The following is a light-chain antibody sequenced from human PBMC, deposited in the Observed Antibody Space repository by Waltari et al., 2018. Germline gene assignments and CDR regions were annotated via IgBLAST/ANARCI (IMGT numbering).Light chain of an antibody. V-gene: IGLV2-11*01. Sequence: QSALTQPRSVSESPGQSVPIPCPGTSSDVGGYNYIPWYQHHPGKAPKLIIYDVTKRPSGVPDRFSASKSGNTASLTISGLRAEDEADYYCSSYAGTYTGVFGGGTKLTVL. CDR2: DVT. CDR3: SSYAGTYTGV. J-gene: IGLJ3*02. CDR1: SSDVGGYNY.